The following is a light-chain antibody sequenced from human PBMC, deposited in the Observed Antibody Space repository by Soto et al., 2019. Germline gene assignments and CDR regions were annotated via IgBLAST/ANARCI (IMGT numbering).Light chain of an antibody. CDR2: AAS. CDR3: QQLNSYPRIT. Sequence: IQLTQSPSSLSASVGYRVTITCRASQGISSYLAWYQQKPGKAPKLLIYAASTLQSGVPSRFSGSGSGTDFTLTIRSLQPEDFATYYCQQLNSYPRITFGQGTRLEIK. CDR1: QGISSY. J-gene: IGKJ5*01. V-gene: IGKV1-9*01.